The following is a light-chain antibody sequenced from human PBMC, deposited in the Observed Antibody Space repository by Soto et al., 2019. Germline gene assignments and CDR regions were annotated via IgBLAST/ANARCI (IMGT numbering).Light chain of an antibody. Sequence: DIQMTQSPSTLSASVGDRVTITCRASQSVSAWLAWYQQKPGKAPKFLMYDVSTLESGVPLRFSGSGSGTEFTLTISSLQPDDFATYYCQQYNSPWTFGQGTKVDIK. CDR1: QSVSAW. J-gene: IGKJ1*01. V-gene: IGKV1-5*01. CDR2: DVS. CDR3: QQYNSPWT.